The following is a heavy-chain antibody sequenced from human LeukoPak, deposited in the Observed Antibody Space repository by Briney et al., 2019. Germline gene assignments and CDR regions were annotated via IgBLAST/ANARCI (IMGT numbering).Heavy chain of an antibody. CDR3: ARDHYVDAFDI. V-gene: IGHV3-33*01. CDR1: GFTFSSYG. Sequence: GGSLRLSCAASGFTFSSYGMHWVRQAPGKGLECVAVIWYDGSNKYYADSVKGRFTISRDNSKNTLYLQMNSLRAEDTAVYYCARDHYVDAFDIWGQGTMVTVSS. CDR2: IWYDGSNK. J-gene: IGHJ3*02. D-gene: IGHD3-16*01.